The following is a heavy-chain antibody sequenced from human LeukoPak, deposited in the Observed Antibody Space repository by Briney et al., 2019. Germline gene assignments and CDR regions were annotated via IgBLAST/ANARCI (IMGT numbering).Heavy chain of an antibody. D-gene: IGHD2-2*01. V-gene: IGHV4-30-4*08. Sequence: SQTLSLTCTVSGGSISSGDYYWSWIRQPPGKGLEWIGYIYYSGSTYYNPSLKSRVTISVDTSKNQFSLKLSSVTAADTAVYYCARDQYPTNYSDYWGQGTLVTVSS. J-gene: IGHJ4*02. CDR2: IYYSGST. CDR3: ARDQYPTNYSDY. CDR1: GGSISSGDYY.